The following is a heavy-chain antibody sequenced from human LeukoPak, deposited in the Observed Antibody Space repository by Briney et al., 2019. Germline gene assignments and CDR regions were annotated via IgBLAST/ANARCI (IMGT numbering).Heavy chain of an antibody. V-gene: IGHV4-39*07. CDR1: SGSISSTSYY. J-gene: IGHJ4*02. Sequence: SETLSLTCTAFSGSISSTSYYWGWIRQAPGKGLEWIGGIIYSGNTYYNPSLKSRVTISVDTSKNQFSLKLSSVTAADTAVYYCARGRRFIVVVPAAIKPRATFDYWGQGTLVTVSS. CDR2: IIYSGNT. CDR3: ARGRRFIVVVPAAIKPRATFDY. D-gene: IGHD2-2*02.